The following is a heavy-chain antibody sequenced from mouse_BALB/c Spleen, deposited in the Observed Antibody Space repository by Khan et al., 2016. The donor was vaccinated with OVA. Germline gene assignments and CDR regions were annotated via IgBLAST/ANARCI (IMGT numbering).Heavy chain of an antibody. CDR1: GYSITSDYA. V-gene: IGHV3-2*02. J-gene: IGHJ2*01. CDR2: ISYSGST. CDR3: ARDYGSSYYYFDY. D-gene: IGHD1-1*01. Sequence: EVKLEESGPGLVKPSQSLSLTCTVTGYSITSDYAWNWIRQFPGNKLEWMGYISYSGSTSYNPSLNSRISITRDTSKNQIFLQLHSLPTDDTATYYCARDYGSSYYYFDYGCQGTTLTVSS.